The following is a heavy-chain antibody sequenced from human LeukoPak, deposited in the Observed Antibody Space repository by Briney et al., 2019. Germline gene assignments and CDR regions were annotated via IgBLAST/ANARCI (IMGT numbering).Heavy chain of an antibody. CDR2: INHSGST. CDR3: ARGTMPSYYFDY. CDR1: GGSFSGYY. D-gene: IGHD2-2*01. J-gene: IGHJ4*02. V-gene: IGHV4-34*01. Sequence: PSETLSLTCAVYGGSFSGYYWSWIRQPPGKGLEWIGEINHSGSTNYNPSLKSRVTISVDTSKNQFSLKLGSVTAADTAVYYCARGTMPSYYFDYWGQGTLVTVSS.